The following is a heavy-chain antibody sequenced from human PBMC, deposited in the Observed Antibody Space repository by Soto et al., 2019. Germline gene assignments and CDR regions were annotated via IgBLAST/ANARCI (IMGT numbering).Heavy chain of an antibody. J-gene: IGHJ6*02. CDR3: ARDHIVVVPAAILDYYGMDV. CDR2: IIPIFGTA. V-gene: IGHV1-69*13. D-gene: IGHD2-2*02. CDR1: GGTFSSYA. Sequence: GASVKVSCKASGGTFSSYAISWVRQAPGQGLEWMGGIIPIFGTANYAQKFQGRVTITADESTSTAYMELSSLRSEDTAVYYCARDHIVVVPAAILDYYGMDVWGQGXTVTVYS.